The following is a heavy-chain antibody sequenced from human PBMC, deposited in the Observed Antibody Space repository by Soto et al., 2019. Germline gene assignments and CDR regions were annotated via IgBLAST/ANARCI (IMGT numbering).Heavy chain of an antibody. V-gene: IGHV1-24*01. CDR2: FDPEDGET. CDR1: GYTLTDLS. Sequence: ASVKVSCKVSGYTLTDLSMHWVRQAPGQGLEWMGGFDPEDGETIYAQKFQGRVTMTDDTSTDTAYMELSSLRSEDTAVYYCATDQQLVQEVYCYGMDVWGEGTTVTVSS. J-gene: IGHJ6*04. CDR3: ATDQQLVQEVYCYGMDV. D-gene: IGHD6-6*01.